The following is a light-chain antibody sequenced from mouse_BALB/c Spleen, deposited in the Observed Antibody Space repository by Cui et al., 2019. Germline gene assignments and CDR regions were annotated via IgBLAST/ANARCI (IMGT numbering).Light chain of an antibody. Sequence: DIVMTQSQKFMSTSVGARVSITCKASQNVRTAVAWYQQKPGQSPKALIYLASNRHTGVPDRFTGSGSGTDFTITISNVQSEDLADYFCLQHWNYPLTFGSGTKLEIK. CDR2: LAS. J-gene: IGKJ4*01. CDR1: QNVRTA. V-gene: IGKV6-14*01. CDR3: LQHWNYPLT.